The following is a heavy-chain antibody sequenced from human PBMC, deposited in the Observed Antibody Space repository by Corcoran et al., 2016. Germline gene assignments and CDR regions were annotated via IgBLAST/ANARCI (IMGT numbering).Heavy chain of an antibody. D-gene: IGHD2-15*01. CDR1: GFTFSCYG. V-gene: IGHV3-33*01. Sequence: QVQLVESGGGVVQPGRSLRLSCAASGFTFSCYGMHWVRQAPGKGLEWVAVIWYDGSNKYYAVSVKGRFTISRDNSKNTLYLQMNSQRAEDTAVYYCARGFNPADVADYGMDVWGQGSTVTVSS. CDR2: IWYDGSNK. J-gene: IGHJ6*02. CDR3: ARGFNPADVADYGMDV.